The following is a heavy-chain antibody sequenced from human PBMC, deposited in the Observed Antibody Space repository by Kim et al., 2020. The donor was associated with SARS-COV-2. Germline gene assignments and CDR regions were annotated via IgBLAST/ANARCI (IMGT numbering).Heavy chain of an antibody. CDR3: ARDHYDILTGYYPVYYYGMDV. CDR1: GFTFSSYA. D-gene: IGHD3-9*01. J-gene: IGHJ6*02. Sequence: GGSLRLSCAASGFTFSSYAMHWVRQAPGKGLEWVAVISYDGSNKYYADSVKGRFTISRDNSKNTLYLQMNSLRAEDTAVYYCARDHYDILTGYYPVYYYGMDVWGQGTTVTVSS. V-gene: IGHV3-30*04. CDR2: ISYDGSNK.